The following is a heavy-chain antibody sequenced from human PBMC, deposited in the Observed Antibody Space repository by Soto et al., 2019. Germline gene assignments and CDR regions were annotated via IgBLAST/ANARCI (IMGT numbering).Heavy chain of an antibody. J-gene: IGHJ4*02. V-gene: IGHV3-23*01. Sequence: EVQLMESGGGLVKPGGTLRLSCVGSGFSLSAFAMSWVRQIPGKGLEWVSAISASVGSIFYAASVKGRFTISRDLRNNTLFLQMNTLKAEATGFYFCAKDGSGTYYRFFDTWGQGALVTVSS. CDR3: AKDGSGTYYRFFDT. CDR1: GFSLSAFA. CDR2: ISASVGSI. D-gene: IGHD1-26*01.